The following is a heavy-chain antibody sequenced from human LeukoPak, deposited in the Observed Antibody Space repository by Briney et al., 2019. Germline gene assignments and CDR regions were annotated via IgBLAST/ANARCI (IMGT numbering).Heavy chain of an antibody. CDR3: VRESRSDWYVGYFDY. V-gene: IGHV3-48*03. CDR2: ITSSGATK. J-gene: IGHJ4*02. CDR1: GFSFSSYG. D-gene: IGHD6-19*01. Sequence: GGSLRLSCAASGFSFSSYGMNWVRQAPGKGLEWFSYITSSGATKYSADSVKGRFTISRDNAKNSLYLQMTSLRVEDTAFYYCVRESRSDWYVGYFDYWGRGTLVTVSS.